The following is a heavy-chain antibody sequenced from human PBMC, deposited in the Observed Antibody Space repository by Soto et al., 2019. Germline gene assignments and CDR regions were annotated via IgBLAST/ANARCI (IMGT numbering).Heavy chain of an antibody. CDR1: GFTFSSYG. CDR2: IWYDGSNK. CDR3: ARGPLFLYSSSWLGWFDP. J-gene: IGHJ5*02. V-gene: IGHV3-33*01. Sequence: GGSLRLSCAASGFTFSSYGMHWVRQAPGKGLEWVAVIWYDGSNKYYADSVKGRFTISRDNSKNTLYLHMNSLRAEDTAVYYCARGPLFLYSSSWLGWFDPWGQGTLVTVSS. D-gene: IGHD6-13*01.